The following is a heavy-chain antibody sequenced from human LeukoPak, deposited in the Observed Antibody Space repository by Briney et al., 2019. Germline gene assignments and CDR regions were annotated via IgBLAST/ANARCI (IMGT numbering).Heavy chain of an antibody. CDR1: GGSFSGYY. V-gene: IGHV4-34*01. Sequence: PSETLSLTCAVYGGSFSGYYWSWIRQPPGKGLEWIGEINRSGSTNYNPSLKSRVTISVDTSKNQFSLKLSSVTAADTAVYYCARRRIAAAGHRLFDIWGQGTMVTVSS. D-gene: IGHD6-13*01. J-gene: IGHJ3*02. CDR3: ARRRIAAAGHRLFDI. CDR2: INRSGST.